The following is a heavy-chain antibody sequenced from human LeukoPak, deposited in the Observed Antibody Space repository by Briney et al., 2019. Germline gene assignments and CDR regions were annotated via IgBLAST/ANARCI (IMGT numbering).Heavy chain of an antibody. CDR1: GYTFTDYY. Sequence: ASVKVSCKVSGYTFTDYYMHWVQQAPGKGLEWMGLIDPEDGETMYAERFQGRVTITADTSTDTAYMELSSLRSEDTAVYYCASTRDGYNQDWGQGTLVTVSS. D-gene: IGHD5-24*01. CDR3: ASTRDGYNQD. CDR2: IDPEDGET. J-gene: IGHJ4*02. V-gene: IGHV1-69-2*01.